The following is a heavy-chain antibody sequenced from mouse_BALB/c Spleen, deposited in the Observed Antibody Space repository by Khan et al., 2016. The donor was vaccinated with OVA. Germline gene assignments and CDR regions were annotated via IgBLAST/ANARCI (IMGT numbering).Heavy chain of an antibody. J-gene: IGHJ2*01. V-gene: IGHV3-2*02. CDR2: IGYSGNT. CDR1: GYSITSDYA. D-gene: IGHD2-3*01. Sequence: VQLKQSGPGLVKPSQSLSLTCTVTGYSITSDYAWNWIRQFPGNKLEWMGYIGYSGNTKYNPSLKSRISITRDTSKNQFFLQLNSVTIEDTATYYCARIDVGDVDYWGQGTTLTVSS. CDR3: ARIDVGDVDY.